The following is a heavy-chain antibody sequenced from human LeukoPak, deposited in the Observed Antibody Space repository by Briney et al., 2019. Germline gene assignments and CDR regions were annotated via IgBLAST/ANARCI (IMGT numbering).Heavy chain of an antibody. V-gene: IGHV4-59*01. CDR2: MHPGGTT. Sequence: SETLSLTCSAFADSMNNYYWTWIRQPPGKGLEWVGNMHPGGTTKFHPSLEGRVTMSIDTSNKQFSLRLRSVTAADTATYYCAKTGSLFGRFLDHWGPGALVIVSS. J-gene: IGHJ4*02. D-gene: IGHD3-10*02. CDR3: AKTGSLFGRFLDH. CDR1: ADSMNNYY.